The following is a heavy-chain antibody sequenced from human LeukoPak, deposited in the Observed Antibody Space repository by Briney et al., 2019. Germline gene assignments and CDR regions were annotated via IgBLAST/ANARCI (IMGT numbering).Heavy chain of an antibody. Sequence: ASVKVSCKASGGTFSSYAISWVRQAPGQGLEWMGGIIPIFGTANYAQKFQGRVTITTDESTSTAYMELSSLRSEDTAVYYCASPAPAPRHLYSGSYYAFGIWGQGTMVTVSS. CDR3: ASPAPAPRHLYSGSYYAFGI. CDR1: GGTFSSYA. V-gene: IGHV1-69*05. J-gene: IGHJ3*02. D-gene: IGHD1-26*01. CDR2: IIPIFGTA.